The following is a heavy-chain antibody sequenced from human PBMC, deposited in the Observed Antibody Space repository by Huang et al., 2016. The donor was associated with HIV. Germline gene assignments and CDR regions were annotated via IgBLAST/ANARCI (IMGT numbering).Heavy chain of an antibody. CDR3: ARHFSYYDSSGYTPWDAFDI. V-gene: IGHV4-39*01. J-gene: IGHJ3*02. Sequence: QLQLQGSGPGLVKPSETLSLTCTVSGGSITSSSYYWGWIRQPPGKGLEWVGSIYYSGSTDYHPSLKGRVTVSVDTSKNQFSLKLSSVTAADTAVYYCARHFSYYDSSGYTPWDAFDIWGQGTMVTVSS. CDR2: IYYSGST. CDR1: GGSITSSSYY. D-gene: IGHD3-22*01.